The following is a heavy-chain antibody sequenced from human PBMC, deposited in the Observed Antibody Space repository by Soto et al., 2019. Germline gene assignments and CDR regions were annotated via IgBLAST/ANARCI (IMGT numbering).Heavy chain of an antibody. CDR3: ARAVVVVAATPEYDYYGMDV. J-gene: IGHJ6*02. Sequence: QVQLQESGPGLVKPSQTLSLTCTVSGGSISSGGYYWSWIRQHPGKGLEWIGYIYYSGSTYYNPSLKSRVTISVDTSKNQFSLKLSSVTAADTAVYYCARAVVVVAATPEYDYYGMDVWGQGTTVTVSS. CDR1: GGSISSGGYY. V-gene: IGHV4-31*03. CDR2: IYYSGST. D-gene: IGHD2-15*01.